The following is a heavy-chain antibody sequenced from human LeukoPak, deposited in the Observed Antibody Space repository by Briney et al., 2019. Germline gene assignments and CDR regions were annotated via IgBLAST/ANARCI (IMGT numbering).Heavy chain of an antibody. V-gene: IGHV1-24*01. Sequence: ASVKVSCKVSGYTLTELSMHWVRQAPGKGLEWMGGFDPEDGETIYAQKFQGRVTMTEDTSTDTAYMELSSLRSEDTAVYYCASFDCSSTSCYRVDAFDIWGQGTMVTVSS. CDR1: GYTLTELS. CDR3: ASFDCSSTSCYRVDAFDI. J-gene: IGHJ3*02. CDR2: FDPEDGET. D-gene: IGHD2-2*02.